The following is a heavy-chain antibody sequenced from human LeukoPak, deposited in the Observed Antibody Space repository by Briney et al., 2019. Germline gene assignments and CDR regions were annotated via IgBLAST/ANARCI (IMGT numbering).Heavy chain of an antibody. CDR1: GFTFSSHR. Sequence: PGGSLRLSCAASGFTFSSHRMNWVRQAPGKGLEWVANIKQDGSEKYYVDSVKGRFSISRDNAKNSLYLQMNSLRAEDTAVYYCARDYDFWSGYLDYWGQGTLVTVSS. J-gene: IGHJ4*02. CDR3: ARDYDFWSGYLDY. V-gene: IGHV3-7*05. D-gene: IGHD3-3*01. CDR2: IKQDGSEK.